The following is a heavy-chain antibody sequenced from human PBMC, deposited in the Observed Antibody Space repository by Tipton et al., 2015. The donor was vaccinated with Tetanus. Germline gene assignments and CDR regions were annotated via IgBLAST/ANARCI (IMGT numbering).Heavy chain of an antibody. CDR2: ISGSSGRT. D-gene: IGHD3-16*01. V-gene: IGHV3-23*01. Sequence: SLRLSCAASGFTFSSYAMSWVRQAPGKGLEWVSVISGSSGRTLYADSVKGRFTISRDTSKNTLYLQMNSLRVEDTAVYYCAKGSSNYANLDSWGQGTLVTVSS. CDR3: AKGSSNYANLDS. CDR1: GFTFSSYA. J-gene: IGHJ5*01.